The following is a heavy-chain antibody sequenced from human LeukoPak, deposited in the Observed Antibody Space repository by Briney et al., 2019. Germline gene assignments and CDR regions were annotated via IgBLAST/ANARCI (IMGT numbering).Heavy chain of an antibody. CDR2: IYPGDSDT. J-gene: IGHJ4*02. CDR3: ARLPVTTATITIRQYYFDY. D-gene: IGHD4-17*01. V-gene: IGHV5-51*01. Sequence: GESLKISCKGSGYSFTSYWIGWVRQMPGKGLEWMGIIYPGDSDTRYSPSFQGQVTISADKSISTAYLQWSSLKASDTAMYYCARLPVTTATITIRQYYFDYWGQGTLVTVSS. CDR1: GYSFTSYW.